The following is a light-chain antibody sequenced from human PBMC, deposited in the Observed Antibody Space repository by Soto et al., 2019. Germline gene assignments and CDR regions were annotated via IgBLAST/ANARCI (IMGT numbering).Light chain of an antibody. CDR2: AAS. Sequence: DIPMTQSPSSVSASVGDRVTITCRASQGISSWLAWYHQKPGKATKLLIYAASSLQIGVPSRFSGSGSGTDFTLTISSLQPEDFATYYCQQANSFPITFGQETRLEIK. CDR3: QQANSFPIT. V-gene: IGKV1-12*01. CDR1: QGISSW. J-gene: IGKJ5*01.